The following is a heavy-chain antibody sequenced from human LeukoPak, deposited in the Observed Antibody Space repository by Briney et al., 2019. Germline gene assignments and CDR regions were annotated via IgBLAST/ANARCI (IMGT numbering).Heavy chain of an antibody. CDR3: ARGGPNSSGWRIDY. CDR2: IYHSVDT. D-gene: IGHD6-19*01. V-gene: IGHV4-59*01. J-gene: IGHJ4*02. CDR1: GGSISSYY. Sequence: SETLSLTCTVSGGSISSYYWSWIRQPPGKGLEWIGYIYHSVDTKYNASLKSRVTISVDTSKSQFSLKLSSVTAADTAVYYCARGGPNSSGWRIDYWGQGTLVTVSS.